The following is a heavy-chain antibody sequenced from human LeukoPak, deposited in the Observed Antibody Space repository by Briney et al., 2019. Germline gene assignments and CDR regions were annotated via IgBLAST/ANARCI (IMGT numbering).Heavy chain of an antibody. CDR2: IYYSGST. Sequence: SETLSLTCTVSGGSISSYYWSWIRQPPGKGLEWIGYIYYSGSTNYNPSLRSRVTISVDTSKNQFSLKLSSVTAADTAVYYCAREGFGEPMNNWFDPWGQGTLVTVSS. J-gene: IGHJ5*02. V-gene: IGHV4-59*12. CDR1: GGSISSYY. CDR3: AREGFGEPMNNWFDP. D-gene: IGHD3-10*01.